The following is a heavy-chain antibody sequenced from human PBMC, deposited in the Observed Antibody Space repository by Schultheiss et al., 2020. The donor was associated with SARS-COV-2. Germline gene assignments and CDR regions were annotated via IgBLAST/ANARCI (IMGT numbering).Heavy chain of an antibody. Sequence: GGSLRLSCKGSGYSFTSYWIGWVRQMPGKGLEWMGIIYPGDSDTNYSPSFQGHVTISADKSISTAYLQWSSLKASDTAMYYCARHSVGATMIDYWGQGTLVTVSS. J-gene: IGHJ4*02. CDR3: ARHSVGATMIDY. CDR2: IYPGDSDT. V-gene: IGHV5-51*01. CDR1: GYSFTSYW. D-gene: IGHD1-26*01.